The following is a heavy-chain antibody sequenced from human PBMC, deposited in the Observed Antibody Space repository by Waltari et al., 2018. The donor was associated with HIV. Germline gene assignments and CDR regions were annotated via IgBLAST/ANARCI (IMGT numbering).Heavy chain of an antibody. CDR1: GFTFSSYA. CDR2: ISYDGSNK. CDR3: ARDRPRERRWLRHDAFDI. D-gene: IGHD5-12*01. Sequence: QVQLVESGGGVVQPGRSLRLSCAASGFTFSSYAMHWVRQAPGKGLEWVAVISYDGSNKYYADSVKGRFTISRDNSKNTLYLQMNSLRAEDTAVYYCARDRPRERRWLRHDAFDIWGQGTMVTVSS. V-gene: IGHV3-30*01. J-gene: IGHJ3*02.